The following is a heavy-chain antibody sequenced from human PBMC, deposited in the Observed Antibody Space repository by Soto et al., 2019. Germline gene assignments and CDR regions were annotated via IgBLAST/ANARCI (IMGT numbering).Heavy chain of an antibody. CDR1: GFTFSSYG. V-gene: IGHV3-30*18. CDR3: AKLVAFDI. Sequence: QVQLVESGGGVVQPGSSLRLSCAASGFTFSSYGMHWVRQAPVKGLELVAVISYAGSTKYYADSVKGRFTSSRDNSMNTLDLPMNSLRAEETAVDYCAKLVAFDIWGQVTMVTVSS. J-gene: IGHJ3*02. D-gene: IGHD6-6*01. CDR2: ISYAGSTK.